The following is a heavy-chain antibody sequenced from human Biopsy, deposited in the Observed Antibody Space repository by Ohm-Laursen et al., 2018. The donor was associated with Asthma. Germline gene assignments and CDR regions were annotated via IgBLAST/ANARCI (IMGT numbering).Heavy chain of an antibody. J-gene: IGHJ4*02. Sequence: GASVKVSCKISGYSLTDLSMHWVRQAPGQGLEWMGGHDHEEGGTVNARRFRGRVTMTEDTSTDTAYMELSSLSSDDTAVYYCASDFPKDYVRYNFQFWGQGTLVTVSP. CDR3: ASDFPKDYVRYNFQF. CDR2: HDHEEGGT. D-gene: IGHD4-17*01. V-gene: IGHV1-24*01. CDR1: GYSLTDLS.